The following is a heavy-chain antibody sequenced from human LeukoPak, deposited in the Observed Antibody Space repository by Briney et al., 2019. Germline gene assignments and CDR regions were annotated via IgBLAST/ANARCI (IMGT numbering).Heavy chain of an antibody. CDR3: ARGAGGYCSGGSCYSRDWFDP. J-gene: IGHJ5*02. CDR2: IYCNASS. D-gene: IGHD2-15*01. V-gene: IGHV4-39*02. CDR1: GVSISSSYYD. Sequence: ETLSLTCTVSGVSISSSYYDWVRNRQPPGKGLESVVSIYCNASSYYNLSLQSPVTIYKYTSTNHLPLKLSAATAAAVCVYCCARGAGGYCSGGSCYSRDWFDPWGQGSLVGVCS.